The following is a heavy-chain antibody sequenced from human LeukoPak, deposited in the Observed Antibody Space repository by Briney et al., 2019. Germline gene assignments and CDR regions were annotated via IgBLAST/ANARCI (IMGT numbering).Heavy chain of an antibody. CDR2: INHSGST. Sequence: SETLSFTCAVYGGSFSGYYWSWICQPPGKRLEWIGEINHSGSTNYNPSLKSRVTISVDTSKNQFSLKLSSVTAADTAVYYCARGRSITIFGVVRAGAWFDPWGQGTLVTVSS. CDR1: GGSFSGYY. J-gene: IGHJ5*02. CDR3: ARGRSITIFGVVRAGAWFDP. D-gene: IGHD3-3*01. V-gene: IGHV4-34*01.